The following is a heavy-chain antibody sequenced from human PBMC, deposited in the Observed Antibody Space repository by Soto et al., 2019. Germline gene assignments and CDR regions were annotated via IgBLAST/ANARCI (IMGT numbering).Heavy chain of an antibody. CDR2: ISSSSSYI. Sequence: PGGSLRLSCAASGFTFSSYSMNWVRQAPGKGLEWVSSISSSSSYIYYADSVKGRFTISRDNAKNSLYLQMNSLRAEDTAVYYCARNREYYYDSSGYHTPTWYYYGMDVWGQGTTVTVSS. D-gene: IGHD3-22*01. J-gene: IGHJ6*02. CDR1: GFTFSSYS. CDR3: ARNREYYYDSSGYHTPTWYYYGMDV. V-gene: IGHV3-21*01.